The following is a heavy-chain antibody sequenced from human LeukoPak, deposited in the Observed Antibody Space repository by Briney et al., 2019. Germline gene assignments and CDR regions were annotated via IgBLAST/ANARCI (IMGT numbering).Heavy chain of an antibody. J-gene: IGHJ4*02. CDR1: GFTFSNYW. CDR2: MNIDGSEK. CDR3: ARDPVEWELLLDY. V-gene: IGHV3-7*01. Sequence: HPGGSLRLSCAASGFTFSNYWMGWVRQAPGKRPEWMANMNIDGSEKYYADSVKGRFSISRDNARNSVYLQMASLRVEDTAVYYCARDPVEWELLLDYWGQGTLVTVSS. D-gene: IGHD1-26*01.